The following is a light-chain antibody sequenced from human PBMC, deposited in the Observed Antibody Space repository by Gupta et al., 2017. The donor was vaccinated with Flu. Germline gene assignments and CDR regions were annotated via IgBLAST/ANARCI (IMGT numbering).Light chain of an antibody. Sequence: SITISSTGTSSDVGGDKYVSWYQQHPGKVPKLIIYEVSMRPAGVSNRFSGSKSGNTASLTISVHQAEDEADYYCSSVTSTSTLLFGGGTKLTVL. V-gene: IGLV2-14*01. J-gene: IGLJ3*02. CDR1: SSDVGGDKY. CDR2: EVS. CDR3: SSVTSTSTLL.